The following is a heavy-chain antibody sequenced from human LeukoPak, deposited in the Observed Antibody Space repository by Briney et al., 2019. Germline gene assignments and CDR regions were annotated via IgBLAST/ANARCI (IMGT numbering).Heavy chain of an antibody. D-gene: IGHD6-19*01. CDR2: ITSGDTE. J-gene: IGHJ4*02. CDR1: GFTISNYG. Sequence: GGSLRLSCAVSGFTISNYGMSWVRQAPGKGLEWVSAITSGDTEYYADSVKGRFIISRDTSRNTLYLQVNSLRVEDTALYYCAQGYSSGWYPRWGQGTLVTVSS. V-gene: IGHV3-23*01. CDR3: AQGYSSGWYPR.